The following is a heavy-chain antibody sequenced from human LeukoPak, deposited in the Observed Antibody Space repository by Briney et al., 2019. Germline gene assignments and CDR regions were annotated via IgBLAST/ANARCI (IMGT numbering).Heavy chain of an antibody. Sequence: VASVKVSCKASGGTFSSYAISWVRQAPGQGLEWMGGIIPIFGTANYAQKFQGRVTITTDESTSTAYMELSSLRSEDTAVYYCARRQYYDSSGLLPGAGAFDIWGQGTMVTVSS. J-gene: IGHJ3*02. D-gene: IGHD3-22*01. CDR2: IIPIFGTA. V-gene: IGHV1-69*05. CDR1: GGTFSSYA. CDR3: ARRQYYDSSGLLPGAGAFDI.